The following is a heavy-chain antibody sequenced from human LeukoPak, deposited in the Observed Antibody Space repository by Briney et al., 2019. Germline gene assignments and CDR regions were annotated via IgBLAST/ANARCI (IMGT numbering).Heavy chain of an antibody. V-gene: IGHV3-7*01. D-gene: IGHD2-15*01. CDR3: ARDSCSGGSCHNWFDP. J-gene: IGHJ5*02. Sequence: SGGSLRLSCAASGFTFSSYWMSWVRQAPGKGLEWVANIKQDGSEKYYVDSVKGRFTISRDNAKNSLYLQMNSLRAEDTAVYYCARDSCSGGSCHNWFDPWGQGTLVTVSS. CDR1: GFTFSSYW. CDR2: IKQDGSEK.